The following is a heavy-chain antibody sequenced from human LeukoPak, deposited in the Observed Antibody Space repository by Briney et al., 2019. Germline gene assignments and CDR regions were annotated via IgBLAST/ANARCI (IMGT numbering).Heavy chain of an antibody. CDR1: GGSISSSSYY. D-gene: IGHD2-21*02. Sequence: LETLSLTCTVSGGSISSSSYYWGWIRQPPGKGLEWIGSIYYSGSTYYNPSLKSRVTISVDTSKNQFSLKLSSVTAADTAVYYCAREGSDCNRNYYYYYYMDVWGKGTTVTVSS. J-gene: IGHJ6*03. V-gene: IGHV4-39*07. CDR3: AREGSDCNRNYYYYYYMDV. CDR2: IYYSGST.